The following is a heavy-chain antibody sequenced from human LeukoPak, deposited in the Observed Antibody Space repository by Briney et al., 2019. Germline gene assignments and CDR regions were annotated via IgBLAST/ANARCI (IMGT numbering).Heavy chain of an antibody. V-gene: IGHV4-39*07. CDR2: IYYSGST. CDR1: GGSISSSSYY. Sequence: PSETLSLTCTVSGGSISSSSYYWGWIRQPPGKGLEWIGSIYYSGSTYYNPSLKSRVTISVDTSKDQFSLRLSSVTAADTAVYYCTRGNYYFDYWGQGTLVTVSS. CDR3: TRGNYYFDY. D-gene: IGHD1-7*01. J-gene: IGHJ4*02.